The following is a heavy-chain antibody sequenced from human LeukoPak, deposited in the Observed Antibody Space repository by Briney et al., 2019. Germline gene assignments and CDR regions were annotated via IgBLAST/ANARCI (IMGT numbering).Heavy chain of an antibody. D-gene: IGHD3-10*01. V-gene: IGHV4-59*01. J-gene: IGHJ6*03. CDR2: IYYSGST. CDR3: ARGLRYYGSGSYYHYYYYYMDV. Sequence: PSETLSLTCTVSGGSISSYYWGWIRQPPGKGLEWIGYIYYSGSTNYNPSLKSRVTISVDTSKNQFSLKLSSVTAADTAVYYCARGLRYYGSGSYYHYYYYYMDVWGKGTTVTVPS. CDR1: GGSISSYY.